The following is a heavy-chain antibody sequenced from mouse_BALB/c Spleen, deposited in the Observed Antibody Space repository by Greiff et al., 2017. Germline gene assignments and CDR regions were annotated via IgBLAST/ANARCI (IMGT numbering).Heavy chain of an antibody. V-gene: IGHV5-17*02. CDR2: ISSGSSTI. CDR3: ASYYGNYIDY. J-gene: IGHJ2*01. Sequence: EVKLMESGGGLVQPGGSRKLSCAASGFTFSSFGMHWVRQAPEKGLEWVAYISSGSSTIYYADTVKGRFTISRDNPKNTLFLQMTSLRSEDTAMYYCASYYGNYIDYWGQGTTLTVSS. D-gene: IGHD2-10*01. CDR1: GFTFSSFG.